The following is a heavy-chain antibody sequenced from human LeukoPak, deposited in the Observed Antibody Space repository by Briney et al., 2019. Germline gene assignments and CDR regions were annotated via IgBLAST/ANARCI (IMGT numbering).Heavy chain of an antibody. CDR3: ARLGRLYCSSTSCYTGDWFDP. V-gene: IGHV1-69*13. D-gene: IGHD2-2*02. CDR2: IIPIFGTA. J-gene: IGHJ5*02. CDR1: GGTFSSYA. Sequence: GASVKVSCKASGGTFSSYAISWVRQAPGQGLEWMGGIIPIFGTANYAQKFQGRVTITADESTSTAYMELSSLRSEDAAVYYCARLGRLYCSSTSCYTGDWFDPWGQGTLVTVSS.